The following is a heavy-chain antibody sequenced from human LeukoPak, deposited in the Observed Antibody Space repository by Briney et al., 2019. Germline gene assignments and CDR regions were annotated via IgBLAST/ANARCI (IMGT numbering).Heavy chain of an antibody. D-gene: IGHD3-22*01. V-gene: IGHV1-2*02. J-gene: IGHJ5*02. CDR1: GYTFTGYY. CDR3: ARLSGYYYENWFDP. Sequence: ASVKVSCKASGYTFTGYYMHWVRQAPGQGLEWMGWINPNSGGTNYAQKLQGRVTMTTDTSTSTAYMELRSLRSDDTAVYYCARLSGYYYENWFDPWGQGTLVTVSS. CDR2: INPNSGGT.